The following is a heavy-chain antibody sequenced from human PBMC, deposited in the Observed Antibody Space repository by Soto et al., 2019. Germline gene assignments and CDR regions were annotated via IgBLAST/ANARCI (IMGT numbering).Heavy chain of an antibody. CDR1: GGSIDNYEYY. J-gene: IGHJ4*02. D-gene: IGHD6-6*01. Sequence: QVQLQESGPGLVKPSQTLSLTCTVSGGSIDNYEYYWTGIRQPPGKGLEWVGYIYYSGRTNYNPSLSSRLTISLDTSKNQFSLRLTSVSAADTAMYYCARDRSNSPDYFDFWGQGTLVTVSS. CDR2: IYYSGRT. V-gene: IGHV4-30-4*01. CDR3: ARDRSNSPDYFDF.